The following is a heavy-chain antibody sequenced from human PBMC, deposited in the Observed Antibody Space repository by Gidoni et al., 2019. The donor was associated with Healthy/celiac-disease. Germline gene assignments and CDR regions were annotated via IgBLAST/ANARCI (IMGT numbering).Heavy chain of an antibody. D-gene: IGHD3-3*01. CDR1: GGSISSSSYY. J-gene: IGHJ5*02. CDR3: ARSDSITIFGVVIIDWFDP. V-gene: IGHV4-39*01. CDR2: IYYSGST. Sequence: QLQLQESGPGLVKPSETLSLTCTVSGGSISSSSYYWGWIRQPPGKGLEWIGSIYYSGSTYYNPSLKSRVTISVDTSKNQFSLKLSSVTAADTAVYYCARSDSITIFGVVIIDWFDPWGQGTLVTVSS.